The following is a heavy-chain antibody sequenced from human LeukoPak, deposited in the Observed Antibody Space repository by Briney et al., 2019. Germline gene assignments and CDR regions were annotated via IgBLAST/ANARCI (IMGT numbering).Heavy chain of an antibody. CDR2: IDSRGSTI. CDR3: ARGSREHGLDY. Sequence: PGGSLRLSCAASGFTFSSFEMNWVRQAPGKGLEWISYIDSRGSTIYYADSVKGRFTISRDNAKNSLYMQMNSLRAEDTAVYYCARGSREHGLDYWGQGTLVTVSS. V-gene: IGHV3-48*03. D-gene: IGHD1-26*01. CDR1: GFTFSSFE. J-gene: IGHJ4*02.